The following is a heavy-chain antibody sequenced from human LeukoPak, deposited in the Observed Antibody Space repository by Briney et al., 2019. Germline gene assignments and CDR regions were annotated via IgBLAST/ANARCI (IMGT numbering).Heavy chain of an antibody. CDR3: ARDSSGNPFDY. D-gene: IGHD6-25*01. CDR2: INPNSGGT. J-gene: IGHJ4*02. Sequence: ASVNDSCVASTYTLTDYYMHWVRQAPEQGGEWMGWINPNSGGTNYAQKFQGSVTMTRDTSISTEYMELSRLGSDDTAVYYCARDSSGNPFDYWGQGTLVTVSS. V-gene: IGHV1-2*02. CDR1: TYTLTDYY.